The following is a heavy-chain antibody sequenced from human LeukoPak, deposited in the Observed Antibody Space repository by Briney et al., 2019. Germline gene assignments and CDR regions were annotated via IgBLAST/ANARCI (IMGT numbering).Heavy chain of an antibody. J-gene: IGHJ4*02. CDR3: ARGGKVDGYYYDSSGYPYYFDY. D-gene: IGHD3-22*01. CDR2: ISAYNGNT. Sequence: EASVKVSCKASGYTFTSYGISWVRQAPGQGLEWMGWISAYNGNTNYAQKLQGRVTMTTDTYTSTAYMELRSLRSDNTAVYYCARGGKVDGYYYDSSGYPYYFDYWGQGTLVTVSS. CDR1: GYTFTSYG. V-gene: IGHV1-18*01.